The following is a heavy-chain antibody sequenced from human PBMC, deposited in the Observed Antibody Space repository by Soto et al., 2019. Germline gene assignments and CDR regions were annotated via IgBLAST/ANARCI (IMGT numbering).Heavy chain of an antibody. D-gene: IGHD5-18*01. J-gene: IGHJ6*02. Sequence: ASVKVSCKASGYTFTSYGISWVRQAPGQGLEWMGWISAYNGNTNYAQKLQGRVTMTTDTSTSTAYMELRSLRSDDTAVYYCARDLLRGYSQEYYYGMDVWGQGTTVTVSS. CDR1: GYTFTSYG. V-gene: IGHV1-18*04. CDR2: ISAYNGNT. CDR3: ARDLLRGYSQEYYYGMDV.